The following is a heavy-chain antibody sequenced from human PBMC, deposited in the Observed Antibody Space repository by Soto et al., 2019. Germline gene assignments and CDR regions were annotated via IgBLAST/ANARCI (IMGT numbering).Heavy chain of an antibody. Sequence: EVQLVETGGGLIQPGGSLRLSCAASGFTVSSNYMTWVRQAPGKGLEWVSVIYSGGTTYYADSVKGRFTISRDNSKNTVYLQMNSLRVEDTAVYYCARSGYSGYDYSHFDYWGQGTLVTVSS. CDR3: ARSGYSGYDYSHFDY. J-gene: IGHJ4*02. CDR1: GFTVSSNY. CDR2: IYSGGTT. V-gene: IGHV3-53*02. D-gene: IGHD5-12*01.